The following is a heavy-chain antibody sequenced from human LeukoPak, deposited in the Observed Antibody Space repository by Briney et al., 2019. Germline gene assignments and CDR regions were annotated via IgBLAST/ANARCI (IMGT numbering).Heavy chain of an antibody. Sequence: PSETLSLTCTVSGGSISSYYWSWIRQPAGKGLEWIGRIYTSGSTNYNPSLKSRVTMSVDTSKHQFSLKLSSVTAADTAVYYCARVRSGWNHDAFDIWGQGTMVTVSS. CDR3: ARVRSGWNHDAFDI. CDR2: IYTSGST. J-gene: IGHJ3*02. D-gene: IGHD6-19*01. V-gene: IGHV4-4*07. CDR1: GGSISSYY.